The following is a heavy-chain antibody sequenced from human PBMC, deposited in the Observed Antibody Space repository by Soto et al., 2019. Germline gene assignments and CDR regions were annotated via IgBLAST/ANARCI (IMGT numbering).Heavy chain of an antibody. CDR3: AREETGNDALDI. J-gene: IGHJ3*02. CDR1: GGSLRSATYY. D-gene: IGHD1-1*01. Sequence: QLQLQESCPGLVKPSQTLSLTCAVSGGSLRSATYYWSWIRQHPGKGLEWIGYFYHSGSTYYKPSLRSRVTISLDTSKNQFSLNLRSVTDADTAIYYCAREETGNDALDIWGQGTLVTVSS. V-gene: IGHV4-31*11. CDR2: FYHSGST.